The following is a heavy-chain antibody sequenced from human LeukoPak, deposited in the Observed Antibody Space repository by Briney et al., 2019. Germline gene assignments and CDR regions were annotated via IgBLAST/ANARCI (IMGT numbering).Heavy chain of an antibody. CDR2: INHSGST. CDR1: GGSFSGYY. Sequence: RSSETLSLTCAVYGGSFSGYYWSWIRQPPGKGLEWIGEINHSGSTNYNPSLKSRVTISVDTSKNQFSLKLSSVTAADTAVYYCARGGWNIVAKWQKYYFDYWGQGTLVTVSS. J-gene: IGHJ4*02. V-gene: IGHV4-34*01. D-gene: IGHD5-12*01. CDR3: ARGGWNIVAKWQKYYFDY.